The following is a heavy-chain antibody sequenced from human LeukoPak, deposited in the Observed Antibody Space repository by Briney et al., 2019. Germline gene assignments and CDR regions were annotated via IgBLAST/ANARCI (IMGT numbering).Heavy chain of an antibody. D-gene: IGHD2-2*01. V-gene: IGHV6-1*01. CDR2: TYYRSTWYN. J-gene: IGHJ5*02. Sequence: SQTLSLTCAISGDSVSSNSVTWNWIRQSPSRGLEWLGRTYYRSTWYNDYAVAVRGRITVNPDTSKNRFSLHLNSVTPEDTAVYYCARRLTQYDCFDPWGQGILVTVSS. CDR1: GDSVSSNSVT. CDR3: ARRLTQYDCFDP.